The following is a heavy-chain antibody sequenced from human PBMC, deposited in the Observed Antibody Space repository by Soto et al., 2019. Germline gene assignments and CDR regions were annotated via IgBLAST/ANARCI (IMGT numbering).Heavy chain of an antibody. V-gene: IGHV3-15*01. CDR1: GVTFIDSW. Sequence: PSGSLRLTXAASGVTFIDSWMTWIRQPPGKGLEWVGRIKNTSDGGTTDYAAPVKGRFTISIDDSKDTLYLQINSLKTEDTAVYHCTTQAENTATKFDFWGQGTLVTVSS. D-gene: IGHD5-18*01. CDR3: TTQAENTATKFDF. CDR2: IKNTSDGGTT. J-gene: IGHJ4*02.